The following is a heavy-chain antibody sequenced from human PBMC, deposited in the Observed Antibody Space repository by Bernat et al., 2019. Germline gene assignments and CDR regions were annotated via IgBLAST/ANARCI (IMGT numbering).Heavy chain of an antibody. CDR3: SRGEYYSDSSGYSDNSAPLDY. CDR1: GFTFSSYA. Sequence: QVQLVESGGGVVQPGRSLRLSCAASGFTFSSYAMHWVRQAPGKGLEWVAVISYDGSNKYYADSVKGRFTISRDNSKNTLYLQMNSLRAEDTAVYYCSRGEYYSDSSGYSDNSAPLDYWGQGTLVTVSS. D-gene: IGHD3-22*01. V-gene: IGHV3-30-3*01. CDR2: ISYDGSNK. J-gene: IGHJ4*02.